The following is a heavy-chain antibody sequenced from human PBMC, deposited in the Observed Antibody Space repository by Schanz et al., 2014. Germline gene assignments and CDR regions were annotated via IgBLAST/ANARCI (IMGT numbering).Heavy chain of an antibody. Sequence: EMQLLESGGGLAQPGGSLRLSCASSGFSFTTYAMSWVRQAPGKGLEWVSSISSGGGSTYYADSVKGRFTISRDNAKNTLYLQMNTLRAEDTAVYYCARKMKLGVYGGKGHDSLDIWGQGTMVTVSS. V-gene: IGHV3-23*01. CDR2: ISSGGGST. CDR1: GFSFTTYA. J-gene: IGHJ3*02. D-gene: IGHD4-17*01. CDR3: ARKMKLGVYGGKGHDSLDI.